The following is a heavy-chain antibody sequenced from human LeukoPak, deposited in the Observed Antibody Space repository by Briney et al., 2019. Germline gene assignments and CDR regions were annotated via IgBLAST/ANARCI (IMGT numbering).Heavy chain of an antibody. J-gene: IGHJ3*02. Sequence: GGSLRLSCAASGFTFDDYAMHWVRQAPGKGLEWVSGISWNSGSIGYADSVKGRFTISRDNAKNSLYLQMNSLRAEDTALYYCAKDISAWFGELYSHISGVVPAFDIWGQGTMVTVSS. D-gene: IGHD3-10*01. CDR3: AKDISAWFGELYSHISGVVPAFDI. CDR2: ISWNSGSI. V-gene: IGHV3-9*01. CDR1: GFTFDDYA.